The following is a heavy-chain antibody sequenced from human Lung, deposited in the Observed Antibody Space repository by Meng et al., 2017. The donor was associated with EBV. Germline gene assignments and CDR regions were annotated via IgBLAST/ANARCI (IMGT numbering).Heavy chain of an antibody. CDR1: AYTFTRYP. V-gene: IGHV7-4-1*02. CDR2: ISTNTGNP. CDR3: GTLKYTSGFYGPAY. J-gene: IGHJ4*02. D-gene: IGHD6-19*01. Sequence: VRTGFELKEPGASVKVSCKASAYTFTRYPMNWVRQAPGQGLEWMGWISTNTGNPTYAQGFTGRFVFSVDTSVSTAYLQISSLKAEDTAVYYCGTLKYTSGFYGPAYWGQGALVTVSS.